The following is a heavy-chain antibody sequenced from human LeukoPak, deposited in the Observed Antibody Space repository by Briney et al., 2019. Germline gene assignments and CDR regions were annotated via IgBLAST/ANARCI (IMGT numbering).Heavy chain of an antibody. CDR2: IIPIFGTA. CDR1: GGTFSSYA. J-gene: IGHJ4*02. V-gene: IGHV1-69*13. D-gene: IGHD1-26*01. CDR3: ARVRVADSGSYYWPPFDY. Sequence: SVKVSCKASGGTFSSYAISWVRQAPGQGLEWMGGIIPIFGTANYAQKFQGRVTITADESTSTAYMELSSLRSEDTAVYYCARVRVADSGSYYWPPFDYWGQGTLVTVSS.